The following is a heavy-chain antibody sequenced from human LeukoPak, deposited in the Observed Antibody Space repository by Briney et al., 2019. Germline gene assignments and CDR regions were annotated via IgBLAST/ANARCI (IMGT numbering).Heavy chain of an antibody. CDR3: AKSLGPYYYGYYFDF. J-gene: IGHJ4*02. D-gene: IGHD3-22*01. CDR1: GFTFSNYG. CDR2: ISGSGATI. Sequence: GGSLRLSCAGSGFTFSNYGVSWVRQAPGKGLEWVSGISGSGATIFYADSVTGRFTISRDNSKNTLYLQMSSLRAEDTALYYCAKSLGPYYYGYYFDFWGQGTLVAVSS. V-gene: IGHV3-23*01.